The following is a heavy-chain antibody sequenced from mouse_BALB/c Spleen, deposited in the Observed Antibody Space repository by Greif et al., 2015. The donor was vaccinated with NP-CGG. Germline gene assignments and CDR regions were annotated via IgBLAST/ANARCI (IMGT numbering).Heavy chain of an antibody. V-gene: IGHV5-17*02. CDR1: GFTFSSFG. CDR2: VSSGSSTI. Sequence: EVKLVESGGGLVQPGGSRKLSCAASGFTFSSFGMHWVRQAPEKGLEWVAYVSSGSSTIYYADTVKGRFTISRDNPKNTLFLQMTSLRSEDTAMYYCARSGLYWYFDVWGAGTTVTVSS. CDR3: ARSGLYWYFDV. D-gene: IGHD3-1*01. J-gene: IGHJ1*01.